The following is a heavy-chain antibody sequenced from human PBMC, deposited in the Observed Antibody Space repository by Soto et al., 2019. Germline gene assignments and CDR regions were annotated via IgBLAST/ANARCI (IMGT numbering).Heavy chain of an antibody. CDR2: ISYDGSNK. CDR3: ARDSPLDNSDYYDSSGLFWYFDL. D-gene: IGHD3-22*01. J-gene: IGHJ2*01. V-gene: IGHV3-30-3*01. Sequence: GGSLRLSCAASGFTFSSYAMHWVRQAPGKGLEWVAVISYDGSNKYYADSVKGRFTISRDNSKNTLYLQMNSLRAEDTAVYYCARDSPLDNSDYYDSSGLFWYFDLWGRGTLVTVSS. CDR1: GFTFSSYA.